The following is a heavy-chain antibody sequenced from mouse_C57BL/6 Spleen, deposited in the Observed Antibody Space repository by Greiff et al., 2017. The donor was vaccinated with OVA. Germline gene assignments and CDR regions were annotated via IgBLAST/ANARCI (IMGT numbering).Heavy chain of an antibody. V-gene: IGHV7-3*01. CDR2: IRNKANGYTT. CDR3: ARYAREEEFAY. Sequence: EVKLVESGGGLVQPGGSLSLSCAASGFTFTDYYMSWVRQPPGKALEWLGFIRNKANGYTTEYSASVKGRFTISRDNSQSILYLQMNALRAEDSATYYCARYAREEEFAYWGQGTLVTVSA. J-gene: IGHJ3*01. CDR1: GFTFTDYY.